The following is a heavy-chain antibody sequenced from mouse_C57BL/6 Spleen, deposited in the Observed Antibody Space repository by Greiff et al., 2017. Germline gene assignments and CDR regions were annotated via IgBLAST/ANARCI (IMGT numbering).Heavy chain of an antibody. J-gene: IGHJ4*01. CDR3: ARFCYGSSDYAMDY. CDR1: GYAFSSSW. CDR2: IYPGDGDT. Sequence: QVQLQQSGPELVKPGASVKISCKASGYAFSSSWMNWVKQRPGKGLEWIGRIYPGDGDTNYNGKFKGKATLTADKSSSTAYMQLSSLTSEDSAVYFCARFCYGSSDYAMDYWGQGTSVTVSS. D-gene: IGHD1-1*01. V-gene: IGHV1-82*01.